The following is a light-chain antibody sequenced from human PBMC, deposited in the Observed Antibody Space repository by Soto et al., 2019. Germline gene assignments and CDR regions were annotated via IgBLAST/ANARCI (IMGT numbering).Light chain of an antibody. Sequence: DIQMTQSPPSLSASVGDRVTITCQASRDISVYLNWYQQKPGKPPTLLVYDASNVQAGVPSRFSGRGYGTHFSLIISNLQPEDVATYYCQQYDNLPPYTFGQGTNVEIK. J-gene: IGKJ2*01. CDR1: RDISVY. CDR3: QQYDNLPPYT. CDR2: DAS. V-gene: IGKV1-33*01.